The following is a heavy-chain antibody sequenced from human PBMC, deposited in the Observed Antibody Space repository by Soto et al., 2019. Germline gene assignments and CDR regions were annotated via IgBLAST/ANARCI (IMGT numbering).Heavy chain of an antibody. D-gene: IGHD3-10*01. CDR3: AADGESYXMDV. CDR1: GFTFTSSA. V-gene: IGHV1-58*01. Sequence: GASVKVSWKASGFTFTSSAVQWVRQARGQRLEWIGWIVVGSGNTNYAQKFQERVTITRDMSTSTAYMELSSLRSEDTAVYYCAADGESYXMDVWGQRTTVTVSS. J-gene: IGHJ6*02. CDR2: IVVGSGNT.